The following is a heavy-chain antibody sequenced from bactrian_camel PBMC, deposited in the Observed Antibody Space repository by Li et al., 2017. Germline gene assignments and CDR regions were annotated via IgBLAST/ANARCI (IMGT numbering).Heavy chain of an antibody. CDR2: IRRSGGET. D-gene: IGHD6*01. Sequence: HVQLVESGGGSVQAGGSLRLSCVVSGHSRGSNCVGWYRLPPGRAPAEREGTAAIRRSGGETWYAGSVKGRFTISQDSARNTVYLQKNNLQPEDTATYYCAAEVYRGNGNWYDAARYPYWGPGTQVTVSA. CDR3: AAEVYRGNGNWYDAARYPY. CDR1: GHSRGSNC. J-gene: IGHJ4*01. V-gene: IGHV3-3*01.